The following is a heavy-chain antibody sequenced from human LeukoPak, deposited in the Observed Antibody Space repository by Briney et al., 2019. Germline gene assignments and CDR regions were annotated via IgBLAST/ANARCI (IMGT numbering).Heavy chain of an antibody. D-gene: IGHD3-10*01. CDR1: GYSITSGYY. CDR3: ARQTGSGLFSLP. V-gene: IGHV4-38-2*02. CDR2: IYHSGDT. J-gene: IGHJ4*02. Sequence: PSETLSLTCIVSGYSITSGYYWGWIRQPPGKGLEWIGSIYHSGDTYYNPSLKSRVTISVDTSKNQFSLKLSSVTAADTAVYYCARQTGSGLFSLPGGQGTLVTVSS.